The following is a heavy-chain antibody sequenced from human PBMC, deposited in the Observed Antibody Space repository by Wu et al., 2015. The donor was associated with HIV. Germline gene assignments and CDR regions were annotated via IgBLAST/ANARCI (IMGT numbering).Heavy chain of an antibody. CDR3: ARDMGHDYGESSSGGGVVTV. J-gene: IGHJ3*01. D-gene: IGHD4-17*01. CDR1: QYTFTDYY. CDR2: INPNSGDT. Sequence: QVQLVQSGPELKKPRASVKVSCKASQYTFTDYYIHWLRQAPGKGLEWMGWINPNSGDTNYAQKLQGRVTMTRDTSISTAYMELSRLRSDDTAVFYCARDMGHDYGESSSGGGVVTVW. V-gene: IGHV1-2*02.